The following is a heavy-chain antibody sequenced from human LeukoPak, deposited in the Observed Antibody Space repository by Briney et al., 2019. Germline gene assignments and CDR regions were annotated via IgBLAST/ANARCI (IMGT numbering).Heavy chain of an antibody. CDR1: GGSISSYY. D-gene: IGHD2-2*01. V-gene: IGHV4-59*08. CDR2: IYYSGST. Sequence: PSETLSLTCTVSGGSISSYYWSWIRQPPGKGLEWIGYIYYSGSTNYNPSLKSRVTISVDTSKNQFSLKLSSVTAADTAVYYCAKLGYCSSTSCYEGELDFDYWGQGTLVTVSS. CDR3: AKLGYCSSTSCYEGELDFDY. J-gene: IGHJ4*02.